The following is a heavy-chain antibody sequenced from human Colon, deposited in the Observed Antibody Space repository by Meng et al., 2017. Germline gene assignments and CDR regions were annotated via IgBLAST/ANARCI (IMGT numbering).Heavy chain of an antibody. V-gene: IGHV3-48*03. Sequence: GGSLRLSCAASGFTFSSYEMNWVRQAPGKGLEWISYISSSGDTMYYADSVKGRFTISRDNANNSLYLQMNSLRAEDTAVYYCARVKGLRWHYFDYWAQG. CDR2: ISSSGDTM. CDR1: GFTFSSYE. J-gene: IGHJ4*02. CDR3: ARVKGLRWHYFDY. D-gene: IGHD4-23*01.